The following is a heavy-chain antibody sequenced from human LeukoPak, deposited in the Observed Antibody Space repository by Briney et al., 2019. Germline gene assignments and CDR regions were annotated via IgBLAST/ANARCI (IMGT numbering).Heavy chain of an antibody. J-gene: IGHJ5*02. CDR3: AKGQVEGRSTVRFDP. V-gene: IGHV3-48*01. CDR2: ITNSGNSK. CDR1: EFTFSSYS. D-gene: IGHD5/OR15-5a*01. Sequence: PGGSLRLSCAASEFTFSSYSMNWVRQAPGKGLEWVSYITNSGNSKSYADSVKGRFTISRDNTKNSLYLQMNGLRAEDTAVYYCAKGQVEGRSTVRFDPWGQGTLVTVSS.